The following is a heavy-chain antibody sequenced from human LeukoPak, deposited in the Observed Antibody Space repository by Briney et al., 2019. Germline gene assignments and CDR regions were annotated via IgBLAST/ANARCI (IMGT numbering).Heavy chain of an antibody. Sequence: SQTLSLTCVVSGGSISSGGYSWNWIRQPPGKGLEWIGYIYHSGSTYYNPSLKRRVTLSLDRSKNQFSLKLSSVTAADTAVYYCARAIIWGDRTWISPSDAFDIWGQGTVVTVSS. CDR3: ARAIIWGDRTWISPSDAFDI. D-gene: IGHD5-12*01. CDR1: GGSISSGGYS. J-gene: IGHJ3*02. V-gene: IGHV4-30-2*01. CDR2: IYHSGST.